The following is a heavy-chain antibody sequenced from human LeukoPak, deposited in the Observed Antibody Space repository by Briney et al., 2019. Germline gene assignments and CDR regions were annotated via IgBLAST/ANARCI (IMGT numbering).Heavy chain of an antibody. CDR3: ARASGYSGFDPSDY. V-gene: IGHV3-53*01. CDR1: GFTVSSNY. Sequence: GGSLRLSCAASGFTVSSNYMSWVRQAPGKGLEWVSIIYSGGDTHYADSVRGRFTISRDNSKNTLYLQMNRLRAEDTAVYYCARASGYSGFDPSDYWGQGTLVTVSS. D-gene: IGHD5-12*01. CDR2: IYSGGDT. J-gene: IGHJ4*02.